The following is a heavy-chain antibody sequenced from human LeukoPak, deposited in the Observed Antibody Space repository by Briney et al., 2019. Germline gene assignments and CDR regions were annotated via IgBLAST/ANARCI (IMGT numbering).Heavy chain of an antibody. V-gene: IGHV3-23*01. J-gene: IGHJ4*02. D-gene: IGHD6-19*01. CDR3: AKEIAVAGQGVFDY. CDR2: ITGSGDAT. Sequence: PGGSLRLSCAASGFTFSSYAMSWVRQAPGKGLEWVSAITGSGDATYYSASVKGRFTISRDNSRNTLFLQMSSLRAEDTAVYFCAKEIAVAGQGVFDYWGQGTLVTVSS. CDR1: GFTFSSYA.